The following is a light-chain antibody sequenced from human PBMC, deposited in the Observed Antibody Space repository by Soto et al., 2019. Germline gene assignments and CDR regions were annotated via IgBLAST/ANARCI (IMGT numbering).Light chain of an antibody. CDR3: QQSYSTFYT. V-gene: IGKV1-39*01. Sequence: DLQMTQSPSSLSASVGDRVTITCRASQSISSYLNWYQQKPGKAPKLLIYAASSLQSGVPSRFSGSGSGTDFTLTISSLQPEDVATYYCQQSYSTFYTLGPGTKLEIK. CDR1: QSISSY. J-gene: IGKJ2*01. CDR2: AAS.